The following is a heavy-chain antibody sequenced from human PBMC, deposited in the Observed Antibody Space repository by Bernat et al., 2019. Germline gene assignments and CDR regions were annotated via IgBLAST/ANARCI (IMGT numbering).Heavy chain of an antibody. D-gene: IGHD4-23*01. CDR1: GFTFSSYA. V-gene: IGHV3-23*01. Sequence: EVQLLESGGGLVQPGGSLRLSCAASGFTFSSYAMSWVRQAPGKGLEWVSAISGSGGGTYYADSVKGRFTISRDNSKNTLYLQMNSLRAEDTAVYYCAKDHDYGGNSGGDYWGQGTLVTVSS. CDR2: ISGSGGGT. J-gene: IGHJ4*02. CDR3: AKDHDYGGNSGGDY.